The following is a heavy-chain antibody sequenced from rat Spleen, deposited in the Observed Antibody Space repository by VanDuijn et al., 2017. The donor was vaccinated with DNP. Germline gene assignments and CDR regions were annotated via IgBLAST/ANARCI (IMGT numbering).Heavy chain of an antibody. D-gene: IGHD1-6*01. CDR1: GFTFSNYG. V-gene: IGHV5-19*01. J-gene: IGHJ3*01. Sequence: EVQLVESGGGLVQPGRSLKLSCAASGFTFSNYGMHWIRQAPTKGLEWVASISPSGGSTYYRDSVKGRFTISRDNGKSTLFLQMNSLRSEDMATYYCARRGYYGFAYWGQGTLVTVSS. CDR3: ARRGYYGFAY. CDR2: ISPSGGST.